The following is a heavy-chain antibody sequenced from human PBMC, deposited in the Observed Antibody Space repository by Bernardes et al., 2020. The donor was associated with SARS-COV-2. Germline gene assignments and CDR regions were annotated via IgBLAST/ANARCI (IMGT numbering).Heavy chain of an antibody. D-gene: IGHD3-3*01. Sequence: GGSLRLSCAASGFTFSNYAMSWVRQAPGKGLEWLASVSSASENIYYGYSVTDRFTISRDNSKNTLYLQMSSLRAEDTAIYYCAKDLFPSGPDAFDVWGHGTQVTVST. V-gene: IGHV3-23*01. CDR3: AKDLFPSGPDAFDV. CDR2: VSSASENI. CDR1: GFTFSNYA. J-gene: IGHJ3*01.